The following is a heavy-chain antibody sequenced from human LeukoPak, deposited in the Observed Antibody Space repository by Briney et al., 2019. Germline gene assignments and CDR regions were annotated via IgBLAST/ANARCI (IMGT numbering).Heavy chain of an antibody. CDR3: ARHGNLWEFRDDY. CDR2: IYPGDSDT. V-gene: IGHV5-51*01. J-gene: IGHJ4*02. D-gene: IGHD3-16*01. Sequence: GESLKISCQGSGYSFSTHWIGWVRQMPGKGLEWMGIIYPGDSDTRYNPSFRGQVTISADKSINTAYLQWTRLKASDTAMYYCARHGNLWEFRDDYWGQGTLVTVSS. CDR1: GYSFSTHW.